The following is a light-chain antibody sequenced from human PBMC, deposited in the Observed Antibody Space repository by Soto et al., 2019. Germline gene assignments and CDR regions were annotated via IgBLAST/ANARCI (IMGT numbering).Light chain of an antibody. CDR3: QQYAGSLGT. CDR1: RTIDSSF. Sequence: IVLTQSPGTLSLSPGDRATLSCRASRTIDSSFLVWYQQKPGQAPRLLLFGTSNRATGIPDRFSGSGSGTDFTLTISKLEPDDFAVYYCQQYAGSLGTFGQGTKVEIK. CDR2: GTS. V-gene: IGKV3-20*01. J-gene: IGKJ1*01.